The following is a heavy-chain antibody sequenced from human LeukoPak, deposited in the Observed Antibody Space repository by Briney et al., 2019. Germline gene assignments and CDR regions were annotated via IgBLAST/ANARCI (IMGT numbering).Heavy chain of an antibody. D-gene: IGHD6-19*01. CDR1: GFTFSRYW. J-gene: IGHJ4*02. CDR3: ARGSYSSGWYSVDY. Sequence: GGSLRLSCAASGFTFSRYWMQWVRQATGKGLVWVSRINSDGSSTSYADSVKGRFTISRDNAKNTLYLQMNSLRAEDTAVYYCARGSYSSGWYSVDYWGQGTLVTVSS. V-gene: IGHV3-74*01. CDR2: INSDGSST.